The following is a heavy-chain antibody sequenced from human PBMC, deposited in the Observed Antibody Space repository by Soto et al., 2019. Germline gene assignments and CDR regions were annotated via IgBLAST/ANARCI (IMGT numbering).Heavy chain of an antibody. CDR2: IYRSGGST. Sequence: ASVKVSGKASGYTFTNYYIHCVRQGPGEGVEWMGIIYRSGGSTRNAQRCQGRVAMPRDTSTSTDYMELSSLRSEDTAVYYCARDFSGPMEYWGRRTLVNVSS. V-gene: IGHV1-46*01. J-gene: IGHJ4*02. CDR1: GYTFTNYY. CDR3: ARDFSGPMEY. D-gene: IGHD3-10*01.